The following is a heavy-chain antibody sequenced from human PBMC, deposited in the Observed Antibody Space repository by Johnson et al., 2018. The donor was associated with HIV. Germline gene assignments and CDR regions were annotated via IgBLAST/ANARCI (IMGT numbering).Heavy chain of an antibody. Sequence: VQLVESGGGLVQPGGPLRLSCAASGFTLGSYAMSWVRQAPGKGLQCVAYISGNGGRTYYADSVQGRFHISRDNAKNTLYLQMNSLRAEDTAVYYRARESANSGSYSGALDVWGQGTMVIVSS. J-gene: IGHJ3*01. CDR3: ARESANSGSYSGALDV. CDR2: ISGNGGRT. V-gene: IGHV3-23*04. D-gene: IGHD1-26*01. CDR1: GFTLGSYA.